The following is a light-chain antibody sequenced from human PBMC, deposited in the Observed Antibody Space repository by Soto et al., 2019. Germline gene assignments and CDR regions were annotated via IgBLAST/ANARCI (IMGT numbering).Light chain of an antibody. Sequence: SYELTQPPSVSVAPGQTARVACGGDDIAYKSVHWYQQRPGQAPVLVVYDDSARPTGISERFSGSNSGNMATLTISRVEAGDGADYYCQVWDRSSDHYVFGTGTKVTVL. V-gene: IGLV3-21*02. CDR2: DDS. CDR1: DIAYKS. CDR3: QVWDRSSDHYV. J-gene: IGLJ1*01.